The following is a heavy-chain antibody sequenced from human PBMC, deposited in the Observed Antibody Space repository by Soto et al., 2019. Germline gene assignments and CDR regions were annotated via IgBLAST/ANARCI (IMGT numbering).Heavy chain of an antibody. J-gene: IGHJ6*02. D-gene: IGHD3-10*01. Sequence: SVKVSCKASGFTFTSSAMQWVRQARGQGLEWMGRIIPILGIANYAQKFQGRVTITADKSTSTAYMELSSLRSEDTAVYYCAEDHYGSAIYGMDVWGQGTTVTVSS. V-gene: IGHV1-69*04. CDR1: GFTFTSSA. CDR2: IIPILGIA. CDR3: AEDHYGSAIYGMDV.